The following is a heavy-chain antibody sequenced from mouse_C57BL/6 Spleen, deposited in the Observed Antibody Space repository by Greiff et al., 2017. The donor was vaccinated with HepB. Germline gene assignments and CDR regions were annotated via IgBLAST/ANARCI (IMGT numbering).Heavy chain of an antibody. V-gene: IGHV14-1*01. D-gene: IGHD1-1*01. CDR1: GFNIKDYY. J-gene: IGHJ3*01. Sequence: EVQLQQSGAELVRPGASVKLSCTASGFNIKDYYMHWVKQRPEQGLEWIGRIDPEDGDTEYAPKFQGKATMTADTSSNTAYLQLSSLTSEDTAVYYCTLYYYGSSSGFAYWGQGTLVTVSA. CDR2: IDPEDGDT. CDR3: TLYYYGSSSGFAY.